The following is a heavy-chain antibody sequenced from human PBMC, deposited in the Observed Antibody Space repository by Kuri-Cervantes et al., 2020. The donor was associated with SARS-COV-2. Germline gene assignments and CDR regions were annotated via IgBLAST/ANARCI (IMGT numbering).Heavy chain of an antibody. V-gene: IGHV3-30-3*01. CDR2: ISNDGSNK. Sequence: GESLKISCAASGFTFSSYAMHWVRQAPGKGLEWVAVISNDGSNKYYADSVKGRFTISRDNSKNTLYLQMNSLRAEDTAVYYCASSLLLWFGELSDWGQGTLVTVSS. J-gene: IGHJ4*02. CDR1: GFTFSSYA. CDR3: ASSLLLWFGELSD. D-gene: IGHD3-10*01.